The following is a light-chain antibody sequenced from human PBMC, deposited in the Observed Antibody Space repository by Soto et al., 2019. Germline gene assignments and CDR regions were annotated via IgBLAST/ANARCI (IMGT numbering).Light chain of an antibody. J-gene: IGKJ4*01. CDR1: QSVSGS. Sequence: LVLKQSPAIFSLSPGAKATLSCRASQSVSGSLGWYQQKPGQAPRLIIYDASVSATGIPARFSGSGSGTDFTLTISSLQPEDFAVDYCPEGTYWPAVGGGTKGAIK. V-gene: IGKV3-11*01. CDR3: PEGTYWPA. CDR2: DAS.